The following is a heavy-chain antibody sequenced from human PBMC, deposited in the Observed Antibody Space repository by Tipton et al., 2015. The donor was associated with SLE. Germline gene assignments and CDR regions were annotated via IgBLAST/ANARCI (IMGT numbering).Heavy chain of an antibody. CDR3: ARDSESGVMEMGIYFDY. CDR2: ISSSSSTI. V-gene: IGHV3-48*04. Sequence: SLRLSCAASGFTFSSYSMNWVRQAPGKGLEWVSYISSSSSTIYYADSVKGRFTISRDNAKNSLYLQMNSLRAEDTALYYCARDSESGVMEMGIYFDYWGQGTLVTVSS. CDR1: GFTFSSYS. D-gene: IGHD2-8*01. J-gene: IGHJ4*02.